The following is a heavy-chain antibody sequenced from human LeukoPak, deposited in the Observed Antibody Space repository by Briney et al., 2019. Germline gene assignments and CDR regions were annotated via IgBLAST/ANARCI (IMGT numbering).Heavy chain of an antibody. CDR1: GFVVANNY. J-gene: IGHJ4*02. Sequence: PGGSLGPSCAASGFVVANNYMSWVRQAPGKGLEWVSVIYDGGSTHYIDSVKGRFAISRDTLKNTLDLHMYSLRADDTAVYYCAREDYGDYEPFNWGEGTLVTVPS. V-gene: IGHV3-53*01. CDR3: AREDYGDYEPFN. D-gene: IGHD4-17*01. CDR2: IYDGGST.